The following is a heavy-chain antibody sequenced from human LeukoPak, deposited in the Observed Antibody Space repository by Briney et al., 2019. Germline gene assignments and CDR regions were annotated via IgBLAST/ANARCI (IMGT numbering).Heavy chain of an antibody. J-gene: IGHJ3*02. CDR1: GFTFSSYN. V-gene: IGHV3-21*06. CDR3: ARLWHAFDI. CDR2: ISSSSTYI. Sequence: GGSLRLSCAASGFTFSSYNMNWVRQAPGKGLEWVSSISSSSTYIYYADSVKGRFTISRDNAKNSLYLQMNSLRAEDTAVYYCARLWHAFDIWGQGTMVTVSS. D-gene: IGHD3-16*01.